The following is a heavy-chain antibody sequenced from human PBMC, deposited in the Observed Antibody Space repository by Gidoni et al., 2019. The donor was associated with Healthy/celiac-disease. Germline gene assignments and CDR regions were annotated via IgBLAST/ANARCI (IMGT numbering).Heavy chain of an antibody. D-gene: IGHD1-7*01. Sequence: QVHMVQSGAEVKKPGSSVKVSCKASGGAFSSYTLSWVRQAPGQGLEWMGRIIPILGIANYAQKFQGRVTITADKSTSTAYMELSSLRSEDTAVYYCARDPTEPITGTMSPYFDYWGQGTLVTVSS. CDR2: IIPILGIA. J-gene: IGHJ4*02. CDR1: GGAFSSYT. V-gene: IGHV1-69*08. CDR3: ARDPTEPITGTMSPYFDY.